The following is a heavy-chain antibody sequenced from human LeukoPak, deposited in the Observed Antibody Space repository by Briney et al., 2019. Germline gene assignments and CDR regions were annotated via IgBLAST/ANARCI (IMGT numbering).Heavy chain of an antibody. J-gene: IGHJ4*02. CDR1: GYTFSTYG. V-gene: IGHV1-18*01. D-gene: IGHD5-12*01. CDR3: ARDLIVATNRPPVLEY. CDR2: ISAYHGNT. Sequence: ASVKVSCKASGYTFSTYGISWLRQAPGQGLEWMGWISAYHGNTNYAQKLQGRVTMTTDTSTSTAYMELRSLRSDDTAVYYCARDLIVATNRPPVLEYWGQGTLVTVSS.